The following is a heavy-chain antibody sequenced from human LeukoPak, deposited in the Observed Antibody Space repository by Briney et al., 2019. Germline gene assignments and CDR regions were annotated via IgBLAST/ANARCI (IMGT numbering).Heavy chain of an antibody. J-gene: IGHJ4*02. Sequence: NPSETLSLTCTVSGGSISSGRFYWGWIRQPPGKGPEWIGSIYYSGTTYYNPSLKSRVTISVDTSKNQFSLKLSSVTAADTAVYYCARGAEGYYDSSGYYYPYWGQGTLVTVSS. CDR1: GGSISSGRFY. CDR3: ARGAEGYYDSSGYYYPY. D-gene: IGHD3-22*01. V-gene: IGHV4-39*07. CDR2: IYYSGTT.